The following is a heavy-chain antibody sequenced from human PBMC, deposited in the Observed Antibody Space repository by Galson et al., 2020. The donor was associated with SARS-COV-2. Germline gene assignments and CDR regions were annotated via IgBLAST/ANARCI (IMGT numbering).Heavy chain of an antibody. CDR2: INTNTGNP. J-gene: IGHJ4*02. D-gene: IGHD3-3*01. CDR1: GYTFTSYA. Sequence: DSVKVSCKASGYTFTSYAMNWVRQAPGQGLEWMGWINTNTGNPTYAQGFTGRFVFSLDTSVSTAYLQISSLKAEDTAVYYCAATEYLDFWCGYYTLDYWGQGTLVTVS. V-gene: IGHV7-4-1*02. CDR3: AATEYLDFWCGYYTLDY.